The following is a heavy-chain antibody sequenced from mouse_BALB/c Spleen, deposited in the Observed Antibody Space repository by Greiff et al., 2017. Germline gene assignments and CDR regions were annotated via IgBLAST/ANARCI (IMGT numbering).Heavy chain of an antibody. CDR1: GFTFSSYT. D-gene: IGHD2-4*01. CDR3: ARRSTMITTRDWYFDV. CDR2: ISNGGGST. J-gene: IGHJ1*01. Sequence: EVKLVESGGGLVQPGGSLKLSCAASGFTFSSYTMSWVRQTPEKRLEWVAYISNGGGSTYYPDTVKGRFTISRDNAKNTLYLQMSSLTSEDTAMYYCARRSTMITTRDWYFDVWGAGTTVTVSS. V-gene: IGHV5-12-2*01.